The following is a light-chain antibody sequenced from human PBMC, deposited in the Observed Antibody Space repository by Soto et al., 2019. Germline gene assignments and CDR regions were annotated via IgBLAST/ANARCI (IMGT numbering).Light chain of an antibody. J-gene: IGKJ5*01. CDR1: QSVSSSY. V-gene: IGKV3-11*01. CDR3: QQRSNWPPIT. CDR2: TAS. Sequence: NVLTQSPDTLSLYPGERATLSCRASQSVSSSYLAWYQQRPGQAPRLLIYTASNRATGIPARFSGGGSGTDFTLTIDNLEPEDFAIYYCQQRSNWPPITFGQGTRLEIK.